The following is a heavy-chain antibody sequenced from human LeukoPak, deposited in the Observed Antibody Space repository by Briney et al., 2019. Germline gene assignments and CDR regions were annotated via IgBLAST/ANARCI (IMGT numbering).Heavy chain of an antibody. J-gene: IGHJ4*02. V-gene: IGHV3-66*01. CDR3: ARDSGAWLFDY. CDR2: IYTGGST. Sequence: GGSLRLSCAASGFTVNSNYMSWVRQAPGKGLEWVSVIYTGGSTNYADSVRGRFTISRDNSKNTLYLQMNSLRAEDTAVYYCARDSGAWLFDYWGQGTPVTVSS. CDR1: GFTVNSNY. D-gene: IGHD3-10*01.